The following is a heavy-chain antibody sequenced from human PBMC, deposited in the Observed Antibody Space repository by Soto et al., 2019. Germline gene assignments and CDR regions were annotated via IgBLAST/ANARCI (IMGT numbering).Heavy chain of an antibody. J-gene: IGHJ5*02. V-gene: IGHV1-69*13. CDR3: ARETYYYGSGSLHPHWFDP. Sequence: GASVKVSCKASGGTFSSYAISWVRQAPGQGLEWMGGIIPTFGTANYAQKFQGRVTITADESTSTAYMELSSLRSEDTAVYYCARETYYYGSGSLHPHWFDPWGQGTLVTVSS. CDR1: GGTFSSYA. CDR2: IIPTFGTA. D-gene: IGHD3-10*01.